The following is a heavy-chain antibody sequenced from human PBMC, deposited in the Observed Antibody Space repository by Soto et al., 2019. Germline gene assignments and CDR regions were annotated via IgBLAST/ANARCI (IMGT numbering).Heavy chain of an antibody. Sequence: QLVESGGGLVQPGRSLRLSCVASGFRFDEYAIHWVRQAPGKGLEWVSGISWDSGSINYAGSVRGRFTVSGDNAKNSLYLHMTSLRSEDTAFYYCAKIVTRHSLVPVFDQWGQGARVSVSS. CDR1: GFRFDEYA. CDR2: ISWDSGSI. J-gene: IGHJ4*02. V-gene: IGHV3-9*01. CDR3: AKIVTRHSLVPVFDQ. D-gene: IGHD2-21*01.